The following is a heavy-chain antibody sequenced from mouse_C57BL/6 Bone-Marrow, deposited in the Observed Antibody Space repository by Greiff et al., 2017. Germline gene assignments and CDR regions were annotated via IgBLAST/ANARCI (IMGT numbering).Heavy chain of an antibody. CDR3: ASYYGSSFYAMDY. D-gene: IGHD1-1*01. CDR1: GYTFTSYW. Sequence: QVQLKQPGAELVKPGASVKLSCKASGYTFTSYWMHWVKQRPGRGLEWIGRIDPNSGGTKYNEKFKSKATLTVDKPSSTAYMQLSSLTSEDSAVYYCASYYGSSFYAMDYWGQGTSVTVSS. V-gene: IGHV1-72*01. J-gene: IGHJ4*01. CDR2: IDPNSGGT.